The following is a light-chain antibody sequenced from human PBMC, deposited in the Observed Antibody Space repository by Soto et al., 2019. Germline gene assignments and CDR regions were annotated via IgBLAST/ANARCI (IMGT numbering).Light chain of an antibody. J-gene: IGLJ2*01. CDR2: LNSDGSH. CDR3: QTWGAGIQV. CDR1: RGHSNYA. Sequence: QLVLTQSPSASASLGASVKLTCTLSRGHSNYAIAWHQQQPEKGPRYLMKLNSDGSHGKGDGIPDRFSGSSSGAERYLTISSLQSEDEADYYCQTWGAGIQVFGGGTKVTVL. V-gene: IGLV4-69*01.